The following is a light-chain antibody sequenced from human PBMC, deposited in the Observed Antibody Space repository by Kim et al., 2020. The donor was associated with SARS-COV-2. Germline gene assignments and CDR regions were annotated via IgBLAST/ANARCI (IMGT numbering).Light chain of an antibody. Sequence: AIQLTQSPSSLSASVGDSVSISCRASQGISFYLAWYQQKPGKPPTLLISDASILESGVPSRFSGSGSGTDFTLTISSLRPEDFGIYYCQQFDIYPYTFGQGTKLEI. J-gene: IGKJ2*01. CDR3: QQFDIYPYT. CDR1: QGISFY. CDR2: DAS. V-gene: IGKV1-13*02.